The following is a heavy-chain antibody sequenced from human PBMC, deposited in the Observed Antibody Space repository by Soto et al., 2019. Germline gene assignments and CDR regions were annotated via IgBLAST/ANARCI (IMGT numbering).Heavy chain of an antibody. CDR1: GCSFSENY. CDR3: AAGTLGAVWTPLDD. Sequence: XETLSLTCDVSGCSFSENYWTRIRQYPGKGLEWIGYIYYSGSTNYNPSLKSRVTISVDASRSQFSLKLTSVTAADTALYYCAAGTLGAVWTPLDDWGQGTLVTVSS. D-gene: IGHD3-16*01. V-gene: IGHV4-59*03. CDR2: IYYSGST. J-gene: IGHJ4*02.